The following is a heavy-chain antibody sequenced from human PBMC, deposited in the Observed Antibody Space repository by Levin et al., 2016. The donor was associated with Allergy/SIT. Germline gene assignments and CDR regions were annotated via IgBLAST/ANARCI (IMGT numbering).Heavy chain of an antibody. V-gene: IGHV1-2*02. CDR2: INPNSGGT. Sequence: ASVKVSCKAPGDTCNTYTISWVRQAPGQGLEWMGWINPNSGGTNYAQKFQGRVTMTRDTSISTAYMELSRLRSDDTAVYYCARASLRTRPTPYYFDYWGQGTLVTVSS. J-gene: IGHJ4*02. CDR3: ARASLRTRPTPYYFDY. CDR1: GDTCNTYT. D-gene: IGHD3-3*01.